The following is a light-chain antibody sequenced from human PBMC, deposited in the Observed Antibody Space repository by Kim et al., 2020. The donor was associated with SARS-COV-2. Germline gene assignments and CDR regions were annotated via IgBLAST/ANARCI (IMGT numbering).Light chain of an antibody. J-gene: IGLJ3*02. CDR2: RNN. Sequence: AATLTCTGNSNNVGDRGAASLQQHQRHPPQLLSYRNNNRPSGISERLSASRSGNTASLTITGLQPEDEADYYCSAWDSGLSAWVFGGGTQLTVL. CDR3: SAWDSGLSAWV. CDR1: SNNVGDRG. V-gene: IGLV10-54*01.